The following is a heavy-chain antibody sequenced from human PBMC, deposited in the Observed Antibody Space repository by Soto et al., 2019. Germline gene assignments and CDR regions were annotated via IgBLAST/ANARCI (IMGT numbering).Heavy chain of an antibody. CDR1: VYIFTDYY. D-gene: IGHD6-13*01. V-gene: IGHV1-2*04. Sequence: ASVKVSCKTSVYIFTDYYIHWVRQAPGQGLEWMGYINPKNGDTTYEQKFQGWVTMTRDTSVKTAYIDLRSLRFNDTAVYYCARDQGNSSSWPIDFWGQGSQLTAPQ. CDR2: INPKNGDT. CDR3: ARDQGNSSSWPIDF. J-gene: IGHJ4*02.